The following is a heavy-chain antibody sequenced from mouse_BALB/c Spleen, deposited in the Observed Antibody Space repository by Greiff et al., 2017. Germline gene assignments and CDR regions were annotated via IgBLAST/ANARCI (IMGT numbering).Heavy chain of an antibody. D-gene: IGHD2-4*01. V-gene: IGHV1S81*02. CDR3: AREMITTKFAY. CDR2: INPSNGRT. Sequence: QVQLQQPGAELVKPGASVKLSCKASGYTFTSYWMHWVKQRPGQGLEWIGEINPSNGRTNYNEKFKSKATLTVDKSSSTAYMQLSSLTSEDSAVYYCAREMITTKFAYWGQGTLVTVSA. J-gene: IGHJ3*01. CDR1: GYTFTSYW.